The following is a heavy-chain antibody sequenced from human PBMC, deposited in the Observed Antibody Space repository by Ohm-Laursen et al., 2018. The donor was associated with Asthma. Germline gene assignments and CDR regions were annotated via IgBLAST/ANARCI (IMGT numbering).Heavy chain of an antibody. CDR2: IFYNGST. CDR1: GDSINSDDYY. Sequence: SQTLSLTCTVSGDSINSDDYYWSWVRQPPGKGLEWIGFIFYNGSTSYNPSLRSRVAISIDTSKNQFPLKVTSVIAADTAVYFCARDGGGYGVNYYYYGMDVWGQGTTVSVSS. D-gene: IGHD5-12*01. CDR3: ARDGGGYGVNYYYYGMDV. V-gene: IGHV4-30-4*01. J-gene: IGHJ6*02.